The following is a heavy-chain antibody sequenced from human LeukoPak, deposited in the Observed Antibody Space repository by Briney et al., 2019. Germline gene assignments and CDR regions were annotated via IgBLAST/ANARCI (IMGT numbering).Heavy chain of an antibody. J-gene: IGHJ4*02. Sequence: GGSLRLSCAASGFTFSSYGMHWVRQAPGKGLEWVAVISYDGSNKYYADSVKGRFTISRDNSKNTLYLQMNSLRAEDTAVYYYAREALYYYGSGSYYNDYWGQGTLVTVSS. D-gene: IGHD3-10*01. V-gene: IGHV3-30*03. CDR1: GFTFSSYG. CDR3: AREALYYYGSGSYYNDY. CDR2: ISYDGSNK.